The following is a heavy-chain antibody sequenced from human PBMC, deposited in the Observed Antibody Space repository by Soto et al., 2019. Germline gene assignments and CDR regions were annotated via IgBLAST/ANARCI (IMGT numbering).Heavy chain of an antibody. V-gene: IGHV5-51*01. Sequence: GESLEISCKGSGYSFTSYWIGWVRQMPGKGLEWMGIIYPGDSDTRYSPSFQGQVTISADKSISTAYLQWSSLKASDTAMYYCACSIAAAPDAFDIWGQGTMVTVSS. CDR1: GYSFTSYW. CDR2: IYPGDSDT. J-gene: IGHJ3*02. CDR3: ACSIAAAPDAFDI. D-gene: IGHD6-13*01.